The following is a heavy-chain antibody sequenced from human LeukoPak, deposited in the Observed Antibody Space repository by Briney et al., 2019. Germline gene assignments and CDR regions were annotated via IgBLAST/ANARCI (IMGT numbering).Heavy chain of an antibody. CDR2: IYPGDSDT. D-gene: IGHD1-20*01. CDR1: GYSFTSYW. Sequence: GESLKISCNVSGYSFTSYWIGWVRQMPGKGLEWMGIIYPGDSDTRYSPSFQGQVTISADKSISTAYLQWSSLKASDTAMYYCARQVNWKRVTDAFDIWGQGTMVTVSS. J-gene: IGHJ3*02. V-gene: IGHV5-51*01. CDR3: ARQVNWKRVTDAFDI.